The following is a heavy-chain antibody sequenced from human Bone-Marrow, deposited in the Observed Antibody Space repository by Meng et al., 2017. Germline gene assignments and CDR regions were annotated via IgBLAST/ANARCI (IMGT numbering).Heavy chain of an antibody. Sequence: SVKVSCKASGGTFSSYAISWVRQAPGQGLEWMGGIIPIFGTANYAQKFRGRVTITADKSTSTAYMELSSLRSEDTAVYYCATVRLAYCGGDCYSRFDYWGQGTLVTVSS. CDR3: ATVRLAYCGGDCYSRFDY. V-gene: IGHV1-69*06. D-gene: IGHD2-21*02. CDR2: IIPIFGTA. CDR1: GGTFSSYA. J-gene: IGHJ4*02.